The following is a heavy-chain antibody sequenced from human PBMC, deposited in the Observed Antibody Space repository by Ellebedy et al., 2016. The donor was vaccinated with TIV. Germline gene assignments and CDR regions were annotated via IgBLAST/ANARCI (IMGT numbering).Heavy chain of an antibody. CDR3: ARDPDYGDSVNQGGFDY. CDR2: FVPIFDTT. Sequence: AASVKVSCKASGGTFSIHAITWVRQAPGQGLEWMGGFVPIFDTTNFAQKFQDRIILSADESTRTAHMEVKSLRSEDTATYYCARDPDYGDSVNQGGFDYWGQGTLVTVSS. V-gene: IGHV1-69*13. J-gene: IGHJ4*02. D-gene: IGHD4-17*01. CDR1: GGTFSIHA.